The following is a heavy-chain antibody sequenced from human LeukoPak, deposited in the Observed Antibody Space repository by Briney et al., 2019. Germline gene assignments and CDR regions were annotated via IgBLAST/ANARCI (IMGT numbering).Heavy chain of an antibody. CDR1: GFTVSSNY. J-gene: IGHJ4*02. CDR2: IYSGGST. D-gene: IGHD3-10*01. CDR3: ARAIVVRVVIIIG. Sequence: PGGSLRLSFAASGFTVSSNYMSWVRQPPGRGREGFSVIYSGGSTNYSDSVKGRVTISRDNSKRTRYLQMKSLRAEDTAVYFCARAIVVRVVIIIGWGQGILVTVSS. V-gene: IGHV3-53*01.